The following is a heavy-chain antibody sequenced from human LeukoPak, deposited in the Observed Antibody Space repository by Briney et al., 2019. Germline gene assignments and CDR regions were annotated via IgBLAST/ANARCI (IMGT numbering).Heavy chain of an antibody. V-gene: IGHV1-8*01. D-gene: IGHD2-15*01. Sequence: ASVKVSCKASGYTFGSYDINWVRQATGQGLEWMGWMNPNSGNTGYTQKFQGRVTTTRDSSISTAYMELSSLRSEDTAVYYCARTLRRHCSGGSCYSPHLDYWGQGTLVTVSS. CDR3: ARTLRRHCSGGSCYSPHLDY. CDR2: MNPNSGNT. CDR1: GYTFGSYD. J-gene: IGHJ4*02.